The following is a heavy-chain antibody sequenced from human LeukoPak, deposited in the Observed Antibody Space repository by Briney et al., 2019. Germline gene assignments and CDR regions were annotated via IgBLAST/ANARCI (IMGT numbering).Heavy chain of an antibody. CDR1: RFTFSSYA. CDR2: IQYDGSNK. J-gene: IGHJ1*01. CDR3: ANNPASDFRH. Sequence: PGGSLRLSCAASRFTFSSYAMHWVRQAPGKGLEWVAFIQYDGSNKFYADSVKGRFTISRDNSKSTLYLQLNSLRPEDTAMYYCANNPASDFRHWGQGTLVTVSS. V-gene: IGHV3-30*02.